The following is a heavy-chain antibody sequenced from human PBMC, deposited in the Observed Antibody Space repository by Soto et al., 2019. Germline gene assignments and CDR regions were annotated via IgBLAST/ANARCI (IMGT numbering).Heavy chain of an antibody. D-gene: IGHD3-10*01. V-gene: IGHV1-18*04. Sequence: QVRLVQSGAEVKKPGASVKVSCKASGYTFTSYGISWVRQAPGQGLEWMGWISAYNGNTNYAQKLQGRVTMTTDTTTSTAYMELRSLRSDDTAVYYCARDSGFGELSRYYYYGMDVWGQGTTVTVSS. CDR1: GYTFTSYG. J-gene: IGHJ6*02. CDR2: ISAYNGNT. CDR3: ARDSGFGELSRYYYYGMDV.